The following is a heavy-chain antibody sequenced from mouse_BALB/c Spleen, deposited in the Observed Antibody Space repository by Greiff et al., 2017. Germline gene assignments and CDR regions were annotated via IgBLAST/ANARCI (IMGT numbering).Heavy chain of an antibody. CDR1: GFTFSSFG. Sequence: EVKLMESGGGLVQPGGSRKLSCAASGFTFSSFGMHWVRQAPEKGLEWVAYISSGSSTIYYADTVKGRFTISRDNPKNTLFLQMTSLRSEDTAMYYCARVQYGSYGAMDYWGQGTSVTVSS. CDR3: ARVQYGSYGAMDY. V-gene: IGHV5-17*02. CDR2: ISSGSSTI. J-gene: IGHJ4*01. D-gene: IGHD2-10*02.